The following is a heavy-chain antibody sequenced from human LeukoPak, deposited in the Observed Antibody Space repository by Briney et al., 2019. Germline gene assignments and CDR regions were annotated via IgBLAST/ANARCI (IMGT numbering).Heavy chain of an antibody. J-gene: IGHJ4*02. CDR3: ARMLLWFGELTAFDY. CDR1: GGSISSSSYY. V-gene: IGHV4-39*07. CDR2: IYYSGST. Sequence: SETLSLTCTVSGGSISSSSYYWGWIRQPPGKGLEWIGSIYYSGSTNYNPSLKSRVTISVDTSKNQFSLKLSSVTAADTAVYYCARMLLWFGELTAFDYWGQGTLVTVSS. D-gene: IGHD3-10*01.